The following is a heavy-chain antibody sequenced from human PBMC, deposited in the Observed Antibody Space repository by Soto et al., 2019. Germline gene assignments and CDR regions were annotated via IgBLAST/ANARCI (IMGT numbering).Heavy chain of an antibody. CDR2: ITPIFGTA. J-gene: IGHJ6*02. V-gene: IGHV1-69*13. Sequence: SVKVSCEASGGSYSSYAISWVRQAPGQGLEWMGGITPIFGTANYAQKFQGRVTITADESTSTAYMELSSLRSEDTAVYYCARGGYSYGPNYYYYYGMDVWGQGTTVTVSS. D-gene: IGHD5-18*01. CDR1: GGSYSSYA. CDR3: ARGGYSYGPNYYYYYGMDV.